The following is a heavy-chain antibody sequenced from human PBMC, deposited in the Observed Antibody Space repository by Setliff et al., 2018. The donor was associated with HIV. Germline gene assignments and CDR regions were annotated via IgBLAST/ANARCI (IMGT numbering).Heavy chain of an antibody. D-gene: IGHD3-22*01. CDR2: IYTSGST. V-gene: IGHV4-61*09. Sequence: SETLSLTCAVSGGSISSGSFYWSWIRQPAGKGLEWLGHIYTSGSTNYNPSLKSRVTISVDTSKNQFSLNLSSVTAADTAVYYCARTRYYYDSGSYYFQYYYYMDIWGKGTTVTVSS. J-gene: IGHJ6*03. CDR3: ARTRYYYDSGSYYFQYYYYMDI. CDR1: GGSISSGSFY.